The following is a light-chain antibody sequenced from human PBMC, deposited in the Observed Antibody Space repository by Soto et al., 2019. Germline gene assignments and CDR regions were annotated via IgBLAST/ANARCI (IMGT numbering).Light chain of an antibody. J-gene: IGKJ4*01. CDR2: GAS. Sequence: NVSTQSLGTLSLSPGERATLSFRAGQSRVSSYLAWYQQKPGQAPRLLIYGASSRATGIPDRFSGSGSGTDFTLTISRLEPEHFAVYYCQQFATSPLTFGGGTKVDI. CDR3: QQFATSPLT. V-gene: IGKV3-20*01. CDR1: QSRVSSY.